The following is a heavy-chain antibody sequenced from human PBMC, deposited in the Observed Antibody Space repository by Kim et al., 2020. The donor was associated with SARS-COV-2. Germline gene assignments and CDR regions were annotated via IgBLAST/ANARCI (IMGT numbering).Heavy chain of an antibody. V-gene: IGHV1-2*02. CDR3: ARRSEEGGNWVVRTPPTY. CDR1: GYTFTGYY. D-gene: IGHD3-10*01. CDR2: INPNSGGT. J-gene: IGHJ4*02. Sequence: ASVKVSCKASGYTFTGYYMHWVRQAPGQGLEWMGWINPNSGGTNYAQKFQGRVTMTRDTSISTAYMELSRLRSDDTAVYYCARRSEEGGNWVVRTPPTYWGQGTLVTVSS.